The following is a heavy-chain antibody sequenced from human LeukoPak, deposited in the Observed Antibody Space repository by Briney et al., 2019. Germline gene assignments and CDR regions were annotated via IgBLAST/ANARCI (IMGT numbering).Heavy chain of an antibody. V-gene: IGHV1-2*02. CDR2: INPNSGGT. J-gene: IGHJ4*02. D-gene: IGHD3-9*01. CDR3: ARPISGARLVMTYFDY. Sequence: ASVRVSCKASGYTFTGYYMHWVRQAPGQGLEWMGWINPNSGGTNYAQKFQGRVTMTRDTSISTAYMELSRLRSDDTAVYYCARPISGARLVMTYFDYWGQGTLVTVSS. CDR1: GYTFTGYY.